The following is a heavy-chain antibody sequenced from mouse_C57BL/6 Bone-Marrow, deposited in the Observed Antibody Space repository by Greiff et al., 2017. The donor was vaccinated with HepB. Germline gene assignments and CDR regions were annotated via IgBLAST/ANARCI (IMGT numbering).Heavy chain of an antibody. V-gene: IGHV1-54*01. CDR1: GYAFTNYL. J-gene: IGHJ4*01. D-gene: IGHD2-12*01. CDR3: ARWGYSPYAMDY. CDR2: INPGSGGT. Sequence: AQLQQSGAELVRPGTSVKVSCKASGYAFTNYLIEWVKQRPGQGLEWIGVINPGSGGTNYNEKFKGKATLTADKSSSTAYMQLSSLTSEDSAVYFCARWGYSPYAMDYWGQGTSVTVSS.